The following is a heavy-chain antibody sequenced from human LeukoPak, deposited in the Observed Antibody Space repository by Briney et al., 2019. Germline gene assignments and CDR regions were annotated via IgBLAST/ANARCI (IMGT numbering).Heavy chain of an antibody. D-gene: IGHD3-10*01. Sequence: GGSLRLSCAASGFTFTSYTMNWVRQAPGKGLEWVSSISSSSDYISYADSLKGRFTISRDNVKNSLYLQMISLSAEDTAVYYCARGTYGRYDYWGQGTLVTVSS. V-gene: IGHV3-21*06. CDR1: GFTFTSYT. CDR2: ISSSSDYI. CDR3: ARGTYGRYDY. J-gene: IGHJ4*02.